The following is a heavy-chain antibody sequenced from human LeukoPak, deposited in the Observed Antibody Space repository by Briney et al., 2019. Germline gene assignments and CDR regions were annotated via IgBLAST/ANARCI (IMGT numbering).Heavy chain of an antibody. Sequence: ASVKVSCKASGYTFTGYYMHWVRQAPGQGLEWMGWINPNSGGTNYAQKVQGMVTMTRETSISTAYMELSRLRSDDTAVYYCARPMGELPSFDIWGQGTMVTVSS. D-gene: IGHD3-16*01. CDR3: ARPMGELPSFDI. CDR2: INPNSGGT. V-gene: IGHV1-2*02. J-gene: IGHJ3*02. CDR1: GYTFTGYY.